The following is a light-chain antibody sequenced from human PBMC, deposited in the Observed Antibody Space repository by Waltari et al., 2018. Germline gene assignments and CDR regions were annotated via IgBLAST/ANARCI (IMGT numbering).Light chain of an antibody. CDR1: QSVSNKY. CDR3: HQYGSSPGT. Sequence: LSCRASQSVSNKYLAWYQQKPGQAPRLLIYGASHRATGIPDRFSGSGSGTDFTLTISRLEPEDFAVYSCHQYGSSPGTFGQGTKVEIK. CDR2: GAS. V-gene: IGKV3-20*01. J-gene: IGKJ1*01.